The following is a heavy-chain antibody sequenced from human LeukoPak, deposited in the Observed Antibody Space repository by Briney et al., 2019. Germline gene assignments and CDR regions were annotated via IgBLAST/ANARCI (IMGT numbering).Heavy chain of an antibody. V-gene: IGHV4-34*01. CDR3: ARPYYYDSSGYFDP. J-gene: IGHJ5*02. CDR1: GGSFSGYY. Sequence: SETLSLTCAVYGGSFSGYYWSWIRQPPGKGLEWIGEINHSGSTNYNPSLKSRVTISVDTSKNQFSLKLSSVTAADTAVYYCARPYYYDSSGYFDPWGQGTLVTVSS. CDR2: INHSGST. D-gene: IGHD3-22*01.